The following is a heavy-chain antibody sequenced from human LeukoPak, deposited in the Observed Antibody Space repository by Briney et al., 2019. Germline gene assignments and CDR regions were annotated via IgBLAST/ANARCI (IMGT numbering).Heavy chain of an antibody. CDR2: IKQDGSDN. J-gene: IGHJ4*02. CDR1: GFTFSNYW. Sequence: GGSLRLSCAASGFTFSNYWMSWVRQAPGKGLEWVANIKQDGSDNYYVDSMKGRFTSSRDNAKNSVYLQMSGLRAEDTAVYYCARDYYYDSSGYYSDFGYWGQGTLVTVSS. D-gene: IGHD3-22*01. CDR3: ARDYYYDSSGYYSDFGY. V-gene: IGHV3-7*01.